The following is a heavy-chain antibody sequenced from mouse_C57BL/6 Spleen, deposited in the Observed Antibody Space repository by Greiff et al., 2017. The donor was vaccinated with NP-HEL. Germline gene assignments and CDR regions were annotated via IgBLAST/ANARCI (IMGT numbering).Heavy chain of an antibody. J-gene: IGHJ3*01. CDR2: IWSDGST. D-gene: IGHD2-4*01. Sequence: QVQLKESGPGLVAPSQSLSITCTVSGFSLTSYGVHWVRQPPGKGLEWLVVIWSDGSTTYNSALKSRLSISKDNSKSQVFLKMNSLQTDDTAMYYCARHGDYDGAWFAYWGQGTLVTVSA. CDR1: GFSLTSYG. CDR3: ARHGDYDGAWFAY. V-gene: IGHV2-6-1*01.